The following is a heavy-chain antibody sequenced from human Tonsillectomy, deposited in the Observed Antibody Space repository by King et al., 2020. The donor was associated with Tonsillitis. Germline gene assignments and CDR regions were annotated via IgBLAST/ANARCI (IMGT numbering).Heavy chain of an antibody. J-gene: IGHJ4*02. V-gene: IGHV3-9*01. D-gene: IGHD3-22*01. CDR1: GFTFYEYA. CDR3: AKSIYYDSSGYYYPIDY. Sequence: VQLVESGGGLVQPGRSLRLSCAASGFTFYEYAMQWFRQVPGKGLEWVLGISWHSGSIDYVDFVMGRFTLSRDNDKNSLYLEMNRLRSEDTALYYCAKSIYYDSSGYYYPIDYWGQGTLVTVSS. CDR2: ISWHSGSI.